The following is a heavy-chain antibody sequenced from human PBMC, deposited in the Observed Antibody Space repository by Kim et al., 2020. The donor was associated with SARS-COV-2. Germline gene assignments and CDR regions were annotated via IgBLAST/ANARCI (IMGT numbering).Heavy chain of an antibody. Sequence: SETLSLTCAVYGGSFSGYYWSWIRQPPGKGLEWIGEINHSGSTNYNPSLKSRVTISVDTSKNQFSLKLSSVTAADTAVYYCARGYSSGWYMSGYGMDVWGQGTTVTVSS. CDR1: GGSFSGYY. J-gene: IGHJ6*02. CDR3: ARGYSSGWYMSGYGMDV. V-gene: IGHV4-34*01. D-gene: IGHD6-19*01. CDR2: INHSGST.